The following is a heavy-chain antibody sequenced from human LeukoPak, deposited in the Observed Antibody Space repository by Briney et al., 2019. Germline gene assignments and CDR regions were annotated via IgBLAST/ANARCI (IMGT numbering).Heavy chain of an antibody. CDR1: GGSISSGDYY. J-gene: IGHJ4*02. Sequence: SQTLSLTCTVSGGSISSGDYYWSWIRQPPGKGLEWIGYIYYSGSTYYNQSLKSRVTISVDTSKNQFSLKLSSVTAADTAVYYCARGHTVTEFDYWGQGTLVTVSS. CDR2: IYYSGST. D-gene: IGHD4-17*01. V-gene: IGHV4-30-4*01. CDR3: ARGHTVTEFDY.